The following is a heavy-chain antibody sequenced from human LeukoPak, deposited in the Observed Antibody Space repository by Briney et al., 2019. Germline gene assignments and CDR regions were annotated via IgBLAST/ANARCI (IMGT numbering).Heavy chain of an antibody. CDR1: GFTFRTYG. V-gene: IGHV3-30*03. D-gene: IGHD1-26*01. CDR2: ISFDGIET. CDR3: ARLELLIGALDH. J-gene: IGHJ4*02. Sequence: PGRSLTLSCAASGFTFRTYGMHWVRQTPGKGLEWVAVISFDGIETFYADSVQGRFTISRDNSKNTLYLQMSSLRDEDTAVYYCARLELLIGALDHWGQGALVTVSS.